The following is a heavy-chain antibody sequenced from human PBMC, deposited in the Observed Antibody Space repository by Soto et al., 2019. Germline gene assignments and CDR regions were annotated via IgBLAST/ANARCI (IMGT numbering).Heavy chain of an antibody. CDR3: AKDRGYYSSSWQFY. CDR2: ISYDGTYK. J-gene: IGHJ4*02. V-gene: IGHV3-30*18. Sequence: QVQLVESGGGVVQPGGSLRLSCAASGSSFSRYGIHWVRQVPGKGLEWVAVISYDGTYKHYADSVKGRFTFSRDNSKNTVYLQMNSLRAEETAVYYCAKDRGYYSSSWQFYWGQGTLVTVSS. D-gene: IGHD6-13*01. CDR1: GSSFSRYG.